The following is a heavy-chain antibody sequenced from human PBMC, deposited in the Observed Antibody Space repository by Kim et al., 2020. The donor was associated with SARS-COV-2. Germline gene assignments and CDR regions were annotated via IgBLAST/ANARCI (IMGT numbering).Heavy chain of an antibody. D-gene: IGHD4-17*01. Sequence: GESLKISCKASGDSFTRYGFHWARQAPGQGLEWMGWINVGNADTKYSEKFQGRVTITRDTSANTAYMEWSSLRSEDTAVYYCARNYGCDFWGQGTLVTVS. V-gene: IGHV1-3*01. CDR3: ARNYGCDF. CDR1: GDSFTRYG. CDR2: INVGNADT. J-gene: IGHJ4*02.